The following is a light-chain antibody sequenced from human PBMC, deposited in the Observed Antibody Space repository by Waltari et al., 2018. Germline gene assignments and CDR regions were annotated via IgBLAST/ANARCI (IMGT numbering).Light chain of an antibody. Sequence: QVVLTQLPSASASLGASVKLTCTLSSGHSSYAIAWHQQQPEKGPRYLMKLNSDGSHRKGDGIPDRFAGSSSGAERYLIISSLQSEDEGDYYCQAWGTGTKRMFGGGTRLAVL. J-gene: IGLJ3*02. CDR1: SGHSSYA. CDR3: QAWGTGTKRM. CDR2: LNSDGSH. V-gene: IGLV4-69*01.